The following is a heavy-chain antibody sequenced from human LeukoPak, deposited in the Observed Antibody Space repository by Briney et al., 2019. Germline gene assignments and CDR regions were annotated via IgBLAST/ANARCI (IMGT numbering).Heavy chain of an antibody. J-gene: IGHJ4*02. V-gene: IGHV1-2*02. CDR1: GYTFTGSY. Sequence: ASVKVSCKASGYTFTGSYMHWVRQAPGQGLEWMGWINPNSGGTNYAQKFQGRVTMTRDTSISTAYMELSRLRSDDTAVYYCASSFMYSSGWYNYWGQGTLVTVSS. D-gene: IGHD6-19*01. CDR3: ASSFMYSSGWYNY. CDR2: INPNSGGT.